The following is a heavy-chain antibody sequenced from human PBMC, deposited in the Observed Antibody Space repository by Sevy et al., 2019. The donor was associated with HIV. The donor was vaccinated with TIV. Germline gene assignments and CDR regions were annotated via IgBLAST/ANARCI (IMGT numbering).Heavy chain of an antibody. D-gene: IGHD4-17*01. CDR3: ARTTPYYNYGMDV. V-gene: IGHV4-59*01. J-gene: IGHJ6*02. CDR1: DDSISGYY. Sequence: SETLSLTCTVSDDSISGYYWSWIRQPPGKGLEWIGFIYSSGRTNYNPSLTSRATISADMSTNHFFLMLSSVTAADTAVYYCARTTPYYNYGMDVWGQGTTVTVSS. CDR2: IYSSGRT.